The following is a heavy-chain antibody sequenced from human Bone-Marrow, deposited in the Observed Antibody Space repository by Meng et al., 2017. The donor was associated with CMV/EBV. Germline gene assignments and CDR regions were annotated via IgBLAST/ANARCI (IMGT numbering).Heavy chain of an antibody. V-gene: IGHV4-59*01. Sequence: ESLKISCAASGFTFDDYAMHWVRQAPGKGLEWIGYIYYSGSTNYNPSLKSRVTISVDTSKNQFSLKLSSVTAADTAVYYCARDIEWNYAFGWFDPWGQGPLVTVSS. CDR2: IYYSGST. CDR1: GFTFDDYA. D-gene: IGHD1-7*01. J-gene: IGHJ5*02. CDR3: ARDIEWNYAFGWFDP.